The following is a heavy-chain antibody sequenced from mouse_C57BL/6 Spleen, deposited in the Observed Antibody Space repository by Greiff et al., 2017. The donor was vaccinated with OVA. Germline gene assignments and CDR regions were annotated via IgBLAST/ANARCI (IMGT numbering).Heavy chain of an antibody. CDR2: IDPSDSET. J-gene: IGHJ2*01. CDR3: AREALSLYFDY. V-gene: IGHV1-52*01. CDR1: GYTFTSYW. D-gene: IGHD1-1*01. Sequence: VQLQQPGAELVRPGSSVKLSCKASGYTFTSYWMHWVKQRPIQGLEWIGNIDPSDSETHYNQKFKDKATLTVDKSSSTAYMQLSSLTSEDSAVYYCAREALSLYFDYWGQGTTLTVSS.